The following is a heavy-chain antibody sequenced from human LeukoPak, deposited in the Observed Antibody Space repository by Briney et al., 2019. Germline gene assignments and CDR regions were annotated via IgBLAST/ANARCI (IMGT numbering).Heavy chain of an antibody. Sequence: ASVKVSCKASGYTFTSYAMHWVRQAPGQRLEWMGWINAGNGNTKYSQKFQGRVTITRDTSASTAYMELSGLRSEDTAVYYCARDDGSSMAGLYYYGMDVWGQGTTVTVSS. V-gene: IGHV1-3*01. CDR2: INAGNGNT. CDR3: ARDDGSSMAGLYYYGMDV. D-gene: IGHD5-24*01. CDR1: GYTFTSYA. J-gene: IGHJ6*02.